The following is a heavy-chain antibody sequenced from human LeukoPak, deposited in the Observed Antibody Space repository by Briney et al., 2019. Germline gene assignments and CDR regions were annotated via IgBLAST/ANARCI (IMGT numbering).Heavy chain of an antibody. CDR3: AKVYTASGYYGMDV. V-gene: IGHV3-30*18. J-gene: IGHJ6*02. D-gene: IGHD5-18*01. CDR2: ISYDGSNK. CDR1: GFTFSSYG. Sequence: PGRSLRLSCAASGFTFSSYGMHWVRQAPGKGLEWVAVISYDGSNKYYADSVKGRFTISRDNSKNTLYLQMNSPRAEDTAVYYCAKVYTASGYYGMDVWGQGTTVTVSS.